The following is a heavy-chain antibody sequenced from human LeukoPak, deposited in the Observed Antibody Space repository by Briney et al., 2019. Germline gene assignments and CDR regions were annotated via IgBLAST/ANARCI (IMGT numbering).Heavy chain of an antibody. J-gene: IGHJ6*02. V-gene: IGHV1-18*01. CDR1: GYTFTNYG. Sequence: ASVKVSCKASGYTFTNYGISWVRQAPGQGLEWMGWISVYNGNTNYAQRLQGRVTMTTDTSTSTAYMELRSLRSDDTAVYCCASPNDGGYSSSWYGFYYYYGMDVWGQGTTVTVSS. CDR3: ASPNDGGYSSSWYGFYYYYGMDV. CDR2: ISVYNGNT. D-gene: IGHD6-13*01.